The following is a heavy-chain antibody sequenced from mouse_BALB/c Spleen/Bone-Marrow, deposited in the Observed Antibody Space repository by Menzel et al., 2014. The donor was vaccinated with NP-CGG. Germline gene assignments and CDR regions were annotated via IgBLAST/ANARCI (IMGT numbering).Heavy chain of an antibody. CDR3: ARAGYGSSYDWFAY. CDR1: GYTFTDYA. D-gene: IGHD1-1*01. J-gene: IGHJ3*01. V-gene: IGHV1-67*01. Sequence: QVQLKHSGPELVRPGVSVKISCKGSGYTFTDYAMHWEKPSHAKSLEWIGVISTYSGNTNYNQKFKGKATMTVDKSSSTAYMELARLTSEDSAIYYCARAGYGSSYDWFAYWGQGTLVTVSA. CDR2: ISTYSGNT.